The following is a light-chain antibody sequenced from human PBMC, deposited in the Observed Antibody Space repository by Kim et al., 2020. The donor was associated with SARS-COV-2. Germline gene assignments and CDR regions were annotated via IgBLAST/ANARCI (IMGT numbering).Light chain of an antibody. V-gene: IGLV6-57*02. CDR2: EDN. CDR3: QSYDSNNHVI. CDR1: GGSIDSND. J-gene: IGLJ2*01. Sequence: KTGSSAGTGSGGSIDSNDVQWYRQRPGSAPTILIYEDNHRPSGVPDRISGSVDSSSNSASLTISGLKPEDEADYYCQSYDSNNHVIFGGGTKLTVL.